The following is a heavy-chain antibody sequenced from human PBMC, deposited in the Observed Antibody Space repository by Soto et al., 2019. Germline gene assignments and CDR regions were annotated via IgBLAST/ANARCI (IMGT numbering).Heavy chain of an antibody. CDR1: GFTLSDYG. V-gene: IGHV3-30*19. Sequence: PGGSLRLSCEASGFTLSDYGMHWVRQAPGKGLEWVAVISYDGSNKYYADSVKGRFTISRDNSKNTLYLQMNSLRAEDTAVYYCHSWDYGDYKEDRFDYWGQGTLVTVSS. J-gene: IGHJ4*02. CDR2: ISYDGSNK. CDR3: HSWDYGDYKEDRFDY. D-gene: IGHD4-17*01.